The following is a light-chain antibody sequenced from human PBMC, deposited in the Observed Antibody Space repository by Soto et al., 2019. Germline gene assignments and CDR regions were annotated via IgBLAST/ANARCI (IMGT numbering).Light chain of an antibody. J-gene: IGKJ4*01. CDR2: GAS. CDR1: QSVSSSY. Sequence: ENELTQSPGTLSLSPGERATLSCRASQSVSSSYLAWYQQKPGQAPRLLIYGASSRATGIPDRFSGSGSGTDFTLTISRLEPEDFAMYYCQQYGSSPLTFGGGTKVDIK. V-gene: IGKV3-20*01. CDR3: QQYGSSPLT.